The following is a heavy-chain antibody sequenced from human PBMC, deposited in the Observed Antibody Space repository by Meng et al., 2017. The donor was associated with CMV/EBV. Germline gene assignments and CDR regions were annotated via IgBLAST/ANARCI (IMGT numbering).Heavy chain of an antibody. D-gene: IGHD3-10*01. V-gene: IGHV3-33*06. CDR2: IWHDGSNK. J-gene: IGHJ4*02. Sequence: MRLSCAASGCTFSSYGMHWVRQAPGKGLEWVAVIWHDGSNKYYTDSVKGRFTISRDNSKNTLYLQMNSLRAEDTAVYYCAKDRDVFDYWGQGTLVTVSS. CDR3: AKDRDVFDY. CDR1: GCTFSSYG.